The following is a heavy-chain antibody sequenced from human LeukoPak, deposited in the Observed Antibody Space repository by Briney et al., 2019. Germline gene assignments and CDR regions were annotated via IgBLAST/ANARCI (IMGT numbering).Heavy chain of an antibody. CDR2: VYYSGKT. CDR1: GGSISSSSHY. Sequence: SETLSLTCTVSGGSISSSSHYWGWIRQPPGKGLQWIGSVYYSGKTYYNPSLKSRVTISLDTSNNQFSLKLSSVTAADTAMFYCARLSVSLNAFDMWGQGTLVTVSS. V-gene: IGHV4-39*07. J-gene: IGHJ3*02. CDR3: ARLSVSLNAFDM.